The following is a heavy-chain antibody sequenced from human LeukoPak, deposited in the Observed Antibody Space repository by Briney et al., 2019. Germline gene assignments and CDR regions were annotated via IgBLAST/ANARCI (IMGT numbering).Heavy chain of an antibody. CDR1: GFTFSSYG. D-gene: IGHD3-3*01. CDR2: ISYDGSNK. Sequence: GRSLRLSCAASGFTFSSYGMHWVRQAPGKGLEWVAVISYDGSNKYYADSVKGRFTISRDNAKNSLYLQMNSLRAEDTAVYYCAKSPYYDFWSGGVYYFDYWGQGTLVTVSS. CDR3: AKSPYYDFWSGGVYYFDY. V-gene: IGHV3-30*18. J-gene: IGHJ4*02.